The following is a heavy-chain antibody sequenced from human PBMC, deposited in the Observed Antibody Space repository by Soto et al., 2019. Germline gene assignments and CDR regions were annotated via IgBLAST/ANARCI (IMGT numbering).Heavy chain of an antibody. CDR3: ARDYGDSRFDY. D-gene: IGHD4-17*01. J-gene: IGHJ4*02. CDR1: GGSFSGYY. CDR2: ISHSGST. V-gene: IGHV4-34*01. Sequence: SETLSLTCAVYGGSFSGYYWSWIRQPPGKGLEWIGEISHSGSTNYNPSLKSRVTISVDTSKNQFSLKLSSVTAADTAVYYCARDYGDSRFDYWGQGNLVPVSS.